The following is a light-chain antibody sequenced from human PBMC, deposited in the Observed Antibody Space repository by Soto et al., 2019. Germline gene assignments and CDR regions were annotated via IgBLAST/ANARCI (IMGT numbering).Light chain of an antibody. J-gene: IGLJ1*01. CDR2: DVS. CDR1: SSDVGGYNY. Sequence: SALSQPATVCGYPGQSITISCTGTSSDVGGYNYVSWYQQHPGKAPKLMIYDVSNRPSGVSNRFSGSKSGNTASLTISGLQAEDEADYYCAAWDDSLSGYVFGPGTKVTVL. CDR3: AAWDDSLSGYV. V-gene: IGLV2-14*01.